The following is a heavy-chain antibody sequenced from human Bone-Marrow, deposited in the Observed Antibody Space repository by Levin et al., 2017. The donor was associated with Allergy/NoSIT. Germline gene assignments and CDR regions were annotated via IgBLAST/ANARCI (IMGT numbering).Heavy chain of an antibody. Sequence: SETLSLTCVVSHSSISSDYYWGWIRQPPGKGLEWIGSIYRSGNTYYNPSLKSRVTISIDTSKNHFSLELRSVTAADTAVYSCARHYTNGRTIDYWGQGTLVSVSS. CDR3: ARHYTNGRTIDY. CDR2: IYRSGNT. V-gene: IGHV4-38-2*01. D-gene: IGHD2-2*02. J-gene: IGHJ4*02. CDR1: HSSISSDYY.